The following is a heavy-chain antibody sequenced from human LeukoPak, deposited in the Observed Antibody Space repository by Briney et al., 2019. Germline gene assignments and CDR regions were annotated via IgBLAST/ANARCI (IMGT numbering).Heavy chain of an antibody. V-gene: IGHV3-23*01. CDR2: VSGGGGIT. D-gene: IGHD1-7*01. Sequence: GGSLRLSCAASGFSFGSYAMSWVRQVPGKGLEWVSGVSGGGGITAYADSVKGRFTISRDNSKSTLYLQMNSLRAEDTTVYYCAKNPGYNWNYGYFDDWGQGTLVTVSS. J-gene: IGHJ4*02. CDR1: GFSFGSYA. CDR3: AKNPGYNWNYGYFDD.